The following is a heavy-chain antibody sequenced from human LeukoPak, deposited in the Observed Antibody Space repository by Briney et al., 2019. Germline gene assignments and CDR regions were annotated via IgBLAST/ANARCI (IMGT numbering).Heavy chain of an antibody. Sequence: GGSLRLSCAASGFTFSSYAMSWVRHAPGKGLEWVSAISGSGGSTYYADSVKGRFTITRDNSKNTLYLQMNSLRAEDTAVYYCAKRLVGRYFQHWGQGTLVTVSS. J-gene: IGHJ1*01. CDR1: GFTFSSYA. CDR3: AKRLVGRYFQH. V-gene: IGHV3-23*01. CDR2: ISGSGGST. D-gene: IGHD6-19*01.